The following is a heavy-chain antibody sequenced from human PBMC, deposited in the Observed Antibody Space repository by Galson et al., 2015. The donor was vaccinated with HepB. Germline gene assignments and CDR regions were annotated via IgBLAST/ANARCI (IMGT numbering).Heavy chain of an antibody. CDR2: ISGTGDDT. D-gene: IGHD2-8*01. J-gene: IGHJ4*02. CDR3: AKDSQMVKSDTNGEYYTAFGY. V-gene: IGHV3-23*01. Sequence: SLRLSCAASGFTFSRYAMNWVRQAPGKGLEWVAIISGTGDDTYYDASVRGRFTISRDNSKNTLSLQMDSLRIDDTAVYFCAKDSQMVKSDTNGEYYTAFGYWGQGTRVTVSS. CDR1: GFTFSRYA.